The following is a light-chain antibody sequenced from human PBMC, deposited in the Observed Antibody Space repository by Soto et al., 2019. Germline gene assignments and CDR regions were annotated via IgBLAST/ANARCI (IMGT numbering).Light chain of an antibody. J-gene: IGKJ1*01. CDR2: AAS. V-gene: IGKV1-27*01. CDR1: QDINNY. Sequence: DIQMTQSPSSLSASVGDRVTITCRASQDINNYLAWYQQKPGKVPKVLIYAASTLQSGVPSRFSGSGSGTDFTLTISSLQPEDVATYYCQKYNSARWTFGQGTKVEIK. CDR3: QKYNSARWT.